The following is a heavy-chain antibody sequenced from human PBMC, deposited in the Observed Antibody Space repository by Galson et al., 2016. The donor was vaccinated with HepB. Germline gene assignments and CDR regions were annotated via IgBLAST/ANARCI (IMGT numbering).Heavy chain of an antibody. CDR1: GFTFSSYA. CDR3: AKRSPYYFDY. J-gene: IGHJ4*02. V-gene: IGHV3-23*01. D-gene: IGHD3-10*01. Sequence: SLRLSCAASGFTFSSYAMGWLRRAPGKGLECVATISPAGGYEYYADSVKGRLTISRDNSKNTLYLQINSLRAEDTAIYYCAKRSPYYFDYWGQGTQVTVSS. CDR2: ISPAGGYE.